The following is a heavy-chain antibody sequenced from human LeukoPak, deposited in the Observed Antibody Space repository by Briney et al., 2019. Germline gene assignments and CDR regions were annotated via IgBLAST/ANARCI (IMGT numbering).Heavy chain of an antibody. CDR3: AKDHGSGWFGY. CDR2: ISGSGGST. Sequence: PGGSLRLSCAASGFTFSSYAMSWVRQAPGKGLEWVAAISGSGGSTYYADSVKGRFTISRDNSKNTLYLQMNSLRAEGTAVYYCAKDHGSGWFGYWGQGTLVTVSS. D-gene: IGHD6-19*01. V-gene: IGHV3-23*01. J-gene: IGHJ4*02. CDR1: GFTFSSYA.